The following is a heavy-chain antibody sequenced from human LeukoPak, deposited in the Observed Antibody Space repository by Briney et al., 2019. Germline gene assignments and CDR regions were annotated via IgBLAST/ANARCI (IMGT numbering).Heavy chain of an antibody. D-gene: IGHD6-13*01. CDR3: AKDIFGQQLVAFDY. V-gene: IGHV3-9*01. Sequence: GGSLRLSCAASGFTFDDYAMHWVRQAPGKGLEWVSGISWNSGSIGYADSVKGRFTISRDNAKNSLYLQMNGLRAEDTALYYCAKDIFGQQLVAFDYWGQGTLVTVSS. CDR2: ISWNSGSI. J-gene: IGHJ4*02. CDR1: GFTFDDYA.